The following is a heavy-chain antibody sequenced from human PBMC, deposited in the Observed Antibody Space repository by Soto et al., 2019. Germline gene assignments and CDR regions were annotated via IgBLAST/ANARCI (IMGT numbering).Heavy chain of an antibody. CDR2: IFYSGNT. D-gene: IGHD3-3*01. CDR1: GGSISTDSYY. V-gene: IGHV4-39*02. CDR3: ARGLVFGVVTESYIDY. J-gene: IGHJ4*02. Sequence: SETLSLTCTVSGGSISTDSYYWGWVRQSPGKGLEWIGSIFYSGNTYYSPSLKSRVTISVDLSNNQFSLRLSSVTAADTAVYYYARGLVFGVVTESYIDYWGQGTLVTGSS.